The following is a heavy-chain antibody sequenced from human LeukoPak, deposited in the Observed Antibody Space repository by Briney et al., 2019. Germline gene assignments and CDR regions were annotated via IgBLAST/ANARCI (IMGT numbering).Heavy chain of an antibody. V-gene: IGHV4-61*02. D-gene: IGHD5-24*01. J-gene: IGHJ6*03. CDR1: GGSISSGSYY. CDR3: ARGKRWLQFRYYYYMDV. Sequence: SETLSLTCTVSGGSISSGSYYWSWIRQPAGKGLEWIGRIYTSGSTNYNPSLKSRVTISVDTSKNQFSLKLSSVTAADTAVYYCARGKRWLQFRYYYYMDVWGKGTTVTVSS. CDR2: IYTSGST.